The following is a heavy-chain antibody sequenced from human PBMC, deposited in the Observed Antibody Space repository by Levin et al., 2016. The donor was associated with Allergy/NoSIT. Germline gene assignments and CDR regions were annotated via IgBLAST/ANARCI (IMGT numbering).Heavy chain of an antibody. Sequence: SETLSLTCTVSGGSITTYYWNWIRQTPEKGLEWIGYIYFSGSTKYSPSLKSRVTISVDTSKSQFSLKLNSVTAADTAVYFCASQKYDNGWYAFFDNWGLGTLVTVSS. J-gene: IGHJ4*02. CDR3: ASQKYDNGWYAFFDN. V-gene: IGHV4-59*08. D-gene: IGHD6-19*01. CDR2: IYFSGST. CDR1: GGSITTYY.